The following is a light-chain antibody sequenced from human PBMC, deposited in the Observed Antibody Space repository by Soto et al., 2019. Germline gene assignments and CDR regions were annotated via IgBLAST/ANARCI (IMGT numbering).Light chain of an antibody. CDR2: DAS. CDR1: QSVSTY. J-gene: IGKJ5*01. V-gene: IGKV3-11*01. CDR3: QQRRSWPPTIT. Sequence: EIVLTQSAATLSLSPGERATLSCRASQSVSTYLAWYQQRPGQAPRLLIYDASYRATDIPPRSSGSGSGTDFTLTISSLDPEDFAVYYCQQRRSWPPTITCGQGTRLEI.